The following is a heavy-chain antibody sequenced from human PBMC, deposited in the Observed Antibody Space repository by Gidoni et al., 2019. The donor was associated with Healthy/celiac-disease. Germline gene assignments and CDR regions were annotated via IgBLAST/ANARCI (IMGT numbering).Heavy chain of an antibody. V-gene: IGHV3-33*01. Sequence: QVQLVESGGGVVQPGRSLRLSCAASGFTFSSYGMHWVRQAPGKGLEWVAVIWYDGSNKYYADSVKGRFTISRDNSKNTLYLQMNSLRAEDTAVYYCARDRLAAATSGMDVWGQGTTVTVSS. CDR2: IWYDGSNK. J-gene: IGHJ6*02. CDR1: GFTFSSYG. D-gene: IGHD6-13*01. CDR3: ARDRLAAATSGMDV.